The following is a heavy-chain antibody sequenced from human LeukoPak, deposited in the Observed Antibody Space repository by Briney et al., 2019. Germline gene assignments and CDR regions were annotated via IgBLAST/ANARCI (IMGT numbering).Heavy chain of an antibody. Sequence: PSETLSLTCTVSGGSISSSSYYWGWIRQPPGTGLEWIGSIYYSGSTYYSPSLKSRVTISVDTSKNQFSLKLSSVTAADTAVYYCARKQSSGYYLNWFDPWGQGTLVTVSS. CDR3: ARKQSSGYYLNWFDP. J-gene: IGHJ5*02. CDR2: IYYSGST. D-gene: IGHD3-22*01. CDR1: GGSISSSSYY. V-gene: IGHV4-39*07.